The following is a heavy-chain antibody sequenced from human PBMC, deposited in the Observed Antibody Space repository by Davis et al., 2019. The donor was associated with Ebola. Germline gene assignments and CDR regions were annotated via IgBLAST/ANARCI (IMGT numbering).Heavy chain of an antibody. CDR3: ATQPPPYYYYGMDV. Sequence: GESLKISCAASGFTFSSYSMNWVRQAPGKGLEWVSSISSSSSYIYYADSVKGRFTISRDNAKNSLYLQMNSLRAEDTAVYYCATQPPPYYYYGMDVWGQGTTVTVSS. J-gene: IGHJ6*02. CDR1: GFTFSSYS. D-gene: IGHD1-14*01. V-gene: IGHV3-21*04. CDR2: ISSSSSYI.